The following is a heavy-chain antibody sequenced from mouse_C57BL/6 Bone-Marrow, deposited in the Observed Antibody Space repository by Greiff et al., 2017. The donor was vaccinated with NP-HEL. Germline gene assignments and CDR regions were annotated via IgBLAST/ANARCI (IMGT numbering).Heavy chain of an antibody. V-gene: IGHV1-81*01. CDR3: ARDFDGYYGAWFAY. CDR1: GYTFTSYG. D-gene: IGHD2-3*01. J-gene: IGHJ3*01. Sequence: VQLQQSGAELARPGASVKLSCKASGYTFTSYGISWVKQRPGQGLEWIGEIYPRSGNTYYNEKFKGKATLTADKSSSTAYMELRSLTSEDSAVYFCARDFDGYYGAWFAYWGQGTLVTVSA. CDR2: IYPRSGNT.